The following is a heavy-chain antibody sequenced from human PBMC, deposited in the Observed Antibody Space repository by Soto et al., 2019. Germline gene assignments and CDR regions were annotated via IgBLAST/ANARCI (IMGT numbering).Heavy chain of an antibody. CDR3: ARPGYCSGASCYSVYYYGMDV. CDR1: GSTISSAG. V-gene: IGHV1-18*01. J-gene: IGHJ6*02. D-gene: IGHD2-15*01. CDR2: ISAYNGNT. Sequence: VTRSGKSEGSTISSAGISWVRHAPVQVLYFLGWISAYNGNTNYAQKFQGRVTITADESTSTAYMELSSLRSEDTAVYYCARPGYCSGASCYSVYYYGMDVWGQRTMVTVS.